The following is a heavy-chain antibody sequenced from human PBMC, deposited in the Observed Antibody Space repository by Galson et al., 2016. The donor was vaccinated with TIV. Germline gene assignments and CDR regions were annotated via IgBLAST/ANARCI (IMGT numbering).Heavy chain of an antibody. CDR2: ISYDGSNQ. D-gene: IGHD1-14*01. CDR1: GFTFSSYG. J-gene: IGHJ4*02. V-gene: IGHV3-30*19. Sequence: SLRLSCAASGFTFSSYGMHWVRQAPGKGLEWVAVISYDGSNQFYADSVRGRLTISRDNSNNTLSLQMNSLRPEDTAVYYCARALNHWDFDCWGQGALVTVSS. CDR3: ARALNHWDFDC.